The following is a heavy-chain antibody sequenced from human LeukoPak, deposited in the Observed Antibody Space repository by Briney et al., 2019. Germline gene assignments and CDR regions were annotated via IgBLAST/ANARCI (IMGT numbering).Heavy chain of an antibody. J-gene: IGHJ4*02. V-gene: IGHV4-39*07. CDR3: ARGITIFGVVTPFDY. CDR2: LYYSGNT. D-gene: IGHD3-3*01. Sequence: SETLSLTCTVSGGSISSSSYYWGWIRQPPGKGLEWIGSLYYSGNTYYNPSLKSRVTISVDTSKNQFSLKLSSVTAADTAVYYCARGITIFGVVTPFDYWGQGTLVTVSS. CDR1: GGSISSSSYY.